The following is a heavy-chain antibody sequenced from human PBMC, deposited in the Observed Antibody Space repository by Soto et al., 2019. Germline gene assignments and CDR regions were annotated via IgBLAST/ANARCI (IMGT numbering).Heavy chain of an antibody. CDR1: GLTFDNYA. CDR2: ISWNSGTK. V-gene: IGHV3-9*01. CDR3: AKDTRPSLYTSSWFDH. D-gene: IGHD6-13*01. Sequence: EVQLVESGGDVVQSGRSLRLSCVVSGLTFDNYAMHWVRHAPGKGLEGVSGISWNSGTKEYADSVKGRFTISRDNAKNSLHLQMSTLGAEDSAFYYCAKDTRPSLYTSSWFDHWGQGALVTVSS. J-gene: IGHJ5*02.